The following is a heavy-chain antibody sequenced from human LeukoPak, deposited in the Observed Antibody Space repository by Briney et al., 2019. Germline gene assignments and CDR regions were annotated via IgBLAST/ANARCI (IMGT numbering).Heavy chain of an antibody. CDR2: IGTASDT. Sequence: GGSLRLSCAASGFTFSSFDMHWVRQPTGQGLEWVSTIGTASDTYYTGSVEGRFTLSRDNAKNSLYLQMNSLTAGDTAVYYCARGPPRGKYYYMDVWGKGTTVTVSS. V-gene: IGHV3-13*01. CDR3: ARGPPRGKYYYMDV. CDR1: GFTFSSFD. J-gene: IGHJ6*03. D-gene: IGHD1-1*01.